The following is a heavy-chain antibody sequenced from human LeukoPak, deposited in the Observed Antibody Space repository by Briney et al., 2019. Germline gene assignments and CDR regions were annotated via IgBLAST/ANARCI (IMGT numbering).Heavy chain of an antibody. CDR3: ARDHLDTAMVYYYYYGMDV. D-gene: IGHD5-18*01. CDR2: ISAYNGNT. V-gene: IGHV1-18*01. CDR1: GYTFTSYG. J-gene: IGHJ6*02. Sequence: ASVKVSCKASGYTFTSYGISWVRQAPGQGLEWMGWISAYNGNTNYAQKLQGRVTMTTDTSTSTVYMELSSLRSEDTAVYYCARDHLDTAMVYYYYYGMDVWGQGTTVTVSS.